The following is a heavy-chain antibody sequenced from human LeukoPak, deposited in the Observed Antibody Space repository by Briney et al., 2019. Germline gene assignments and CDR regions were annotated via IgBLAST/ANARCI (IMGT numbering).Heavy chain of an antibody. CDR2: ISSSSSYI. CDR1: GFTFSSYS. CDR3: ARDPPGLTAPR. D-gene: IGHD2-8*01. J-gene: IGHJ4*02. V-gene: IGHV3-21*01. Sequence: GGSLRLSCAASGFTFSSYSMNWVRQAPGKGLEWVSSISSSSSYIYYADSVKGRFTISRDNAKNSLYLQMNSLRAEDTAVYYCARDPPGLTAPRWGQGTLVTVSS.